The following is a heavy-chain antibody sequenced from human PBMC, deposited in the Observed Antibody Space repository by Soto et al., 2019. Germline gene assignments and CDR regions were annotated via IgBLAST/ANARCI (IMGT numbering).Heavy chain of an antibody. CDR3: AREMYYDILTGGMFDY. J-gene: IGHJ4*02. CDR1: GFTFSSYG. CDR2: IWYDGSNK. Sequence: GGSLRLSCAASGFTFSSYGMHWVRQAPGKGLEWVAVIWYDGSNKYYADSVKGRFTISRDNSKNTLYLQMNSLRAEDTAVYYCAREMYYDILTGGMFDYWGQGTLVTVSS. V-gene: IGHV3-33*01. D-gene: IGHD3-9*01.